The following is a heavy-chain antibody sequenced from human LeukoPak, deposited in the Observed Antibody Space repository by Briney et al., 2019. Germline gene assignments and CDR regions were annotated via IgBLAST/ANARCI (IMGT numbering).Heavy chain of an antibody. CDR3: ARRKSTVWAGNWFDP. Sequence: GESLKISCKASGYNFTNYWIGWVRQMPGKGLEWMGVIDPGDSDTRYRPSFNGQVTFSADKSINTAYLQWSSLKASDTAIYYCARRKSTVWAGNWFDPWGQGTLVIVSS. J-gene: IGHJ5*02. CDR1: GYNFTNYW. CDR2: IDPGDSDT. D-gene: IGHD5/OR15-5a*01. V-gene: IGHV5-51*01.